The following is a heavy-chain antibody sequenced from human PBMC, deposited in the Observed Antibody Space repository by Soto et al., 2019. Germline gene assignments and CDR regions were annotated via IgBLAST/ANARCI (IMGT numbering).Heavy chain of an antibody. CDR2: IKSKTDGGTT. CDR1: GFTFTNAW. J-gene: IGHJ4*01. CDR3: TTGRYSDNGNSYFSLLV. Sequence: PGGSLRLSCTGSGFTFTNAWMSWVRQAPGKGLEWVGRIKSKTDGGTTDYAAPVKGRFTISRDDSKNTLYLQMNSLETEDTAVYYCTTGRYSDNGNSYFSLLVWGHGTLVTV. V-gene: IGHV3-15*01. D-gene: IGHD3-22*01.